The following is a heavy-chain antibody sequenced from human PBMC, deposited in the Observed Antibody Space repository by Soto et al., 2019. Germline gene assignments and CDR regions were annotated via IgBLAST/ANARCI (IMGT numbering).Heavy chain of an antibody. Sequence: GSLRLSCAASGFIVVSNYMTWVRQAPGKGLEWVSLMDSGGSTYYADSVKGRFTISRDNSKNTLYLQMNSLRAEDTAVYHCAREWYSSSGPHFDCWGQGTLVTVSS. J-gene: IGHJ4*02. D-gene: IGHD6-6*01. CDR1: GFIVVSNY. CDR2: MDSGGST. CDR3: AREWYSSSGPHFDC. V-gene: IGHV3-53*01.